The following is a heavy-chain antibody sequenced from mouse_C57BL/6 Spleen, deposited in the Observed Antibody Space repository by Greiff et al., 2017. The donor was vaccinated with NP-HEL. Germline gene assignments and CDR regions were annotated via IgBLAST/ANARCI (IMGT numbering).Heavy chain of an antibody. CDR1: GYTFTSYW. J-gene: IGHJ2*01. CDR3: ARWPDY. Sequence: QVQLKQPGAELVKPGASVKLSCKASGYTFTSYWMQWVKQRPGQGLEWIGEIDPSDSYTYYNQKFKGKATLTVDTSSSTAYMQLSSLTSEDSAVYYCARWPDYWGQGTTLTVSS. V-gene: IGHV1-50*01. CDR2: IDPSDSYT.